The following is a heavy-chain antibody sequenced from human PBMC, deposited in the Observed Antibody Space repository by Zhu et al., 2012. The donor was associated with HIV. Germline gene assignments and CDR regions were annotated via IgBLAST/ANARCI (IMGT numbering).Heavy chain of an antibody. V-gene: IGHV4-30-4*01. J-gene: IGHJ4*02. CDR1: GASISSNNYY. D-gene: IGHD2-2*01. CDR3: ARNRETPAGLSAEFDY. CDR2: IYFTGNT. Sequence: QVQLQESGPGLVKPSQTLSLTCTVSGASISSNNYYWSWIRQPPGKGLEWIGYIYFTGNTYYNASLESRLTISIDTSKNQFSLKLNSVTAADTAVYYCARNRETPAGLSAEFDYWGQGALVIVSS.